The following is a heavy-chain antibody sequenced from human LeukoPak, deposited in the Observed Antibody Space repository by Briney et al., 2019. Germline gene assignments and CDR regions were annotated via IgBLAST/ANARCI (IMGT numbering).Heavy chain of an antibody. CDR1: TYSISSAYY. CDR2: IYHSGST. D-gene: IGHD6-13*01. Sequence: SETLSLTCSVSTYSISSAYYWGWIRPPPGKGLQWIGSIYHSGSTSYNPSLKSRVTISVDTSKNQFSLKLSSVTAADTAFYYCARQYSTNWYDDRGWFDPWGQGTLVTVSS. J-gene: IGHJ5*02. CDR3: ARQYSTNWYDDRGWFDP. V-gene: IGHV4-38-2*02.